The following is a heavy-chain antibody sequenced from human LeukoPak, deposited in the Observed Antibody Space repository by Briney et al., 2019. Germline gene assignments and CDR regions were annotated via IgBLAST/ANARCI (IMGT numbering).Heavy chain of an antibody. CDR2: ITSSSSDI. V-gene: IGHV3-21*01. CDR3: VRVFWETVNAGSYSHF. J-gene: IGHJ4*02. D-gene: IGHD3-10*01. CDR1: GFTFSNAW. Sequence: GGSLRLSCAASGFTFSNAWMSWVRQAPGKGLEWISSITSSSSDIFYADSVRGRFTISRDNANNALHLQMNSLRAEDTAVYYCVRVFWETVNAGSYSHFWGEGTRVSVFS.